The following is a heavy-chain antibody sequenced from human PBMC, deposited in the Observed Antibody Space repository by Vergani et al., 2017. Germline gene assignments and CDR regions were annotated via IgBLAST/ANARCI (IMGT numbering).Heavy chain of an antibody. CDR1: GFTFSSYG. J-gene: IGHJ4*02. Sequence: QVQLVESGGGVVQPGRSLRLSCAASGFTFSSYGMHWVRQAPGKGLEWVAVISYDGSNKYYADSVKGRFTSSRDNSKNTLYLQMNSLRAGGTAGYYCAEYSTDSGYDLSGAAFDYWGQGTLVTVSS. CDR3: AEYSTDSGYDLSGAAFDY. CDR2: ISYDGSNK. V-gene: IGHV3-30*18. D-gene: IGHD5-12*01.